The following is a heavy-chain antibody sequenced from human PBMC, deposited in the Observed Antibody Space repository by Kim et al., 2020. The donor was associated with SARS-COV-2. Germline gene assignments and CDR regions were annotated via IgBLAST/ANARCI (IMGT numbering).Heavy chain of an antibody. V-gene: IGHV3-21*01. CDR3: ARDRLLLAAAGRAFWFDP. CDR1: GFTFSSYS. Sequence: GGSLRLSCAASGFTFSSYSMNWVRQAPGKGLEWVSSISSSSSYIYYADSVKGRFTISRDNAKNSLYLQMNSLRAEDTAVYYCARDRLLLAAAGRAFWFDPWGQGTLVTVSS. CDR2: ISSSSSYI. D-gene: IGHD6-13*01. J-gene: IGHJ5*02.